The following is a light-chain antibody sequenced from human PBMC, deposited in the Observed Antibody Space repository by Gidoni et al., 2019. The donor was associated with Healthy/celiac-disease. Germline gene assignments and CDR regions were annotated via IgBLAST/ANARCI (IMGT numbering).Light chain of an antibody. CDR1: SSDVGCYNY. Sequence: SALTPPASVSGSPGQSITISCTGTSSDVGCYNYVSWYQQHPGKAPKLMIYDVSNRPSGVSNRFSGSKSGNTASLTISGLQAEDEADYYCSSYTSSSTWVFGGGTKLTVL. J-gene: IGLJ3*02. CDR3: SSYTSSSTWV. V-gene: IGLV2-14*03. CDR2: DVS.